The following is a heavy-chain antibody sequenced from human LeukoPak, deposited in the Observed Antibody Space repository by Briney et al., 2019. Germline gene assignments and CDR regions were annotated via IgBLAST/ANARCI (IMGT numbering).Heavy chain of an antibody. CDR2: INPNSGGT. V-gene: IGHV1-2*02. J-gene: IGHJ4*02. CDR1: GYTFTDYY. D-gene: IGHD2-2*01. CDR3: ARGEYCSSTSCYADN. Sequence: ASVKVSCKASGYTFTDYYMHWVRQAPGQGLEWMGWINPNSGGTNYAQKFQGRVAMTRDTSISTAYMELSRLRSDDTAVYYCARGEYCSSTSCYADNWGQGALVTVSS.